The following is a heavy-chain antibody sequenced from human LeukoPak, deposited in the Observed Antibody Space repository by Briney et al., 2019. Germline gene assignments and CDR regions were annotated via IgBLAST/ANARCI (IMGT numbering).Heavy chain of an antibody. CDR1: GFTFSSYG. Sequence: GGSLRLSCAASGFTFSSYGMHWVRQAPGKGLEWVAFIRYDGSNKYYADSVKGRFTISRDNSKNTLYLQMNSLRAEDTAVYYCAKVKLQAGGYYYYMDVWGKGTTVTVSS. CDR3: AKVKLQAGGYYYYMDV. D-gene: IGHD2-15*01. CDR2: IRYDGSNK. J-gene: IGHJ6*03. V-gene: IGHV3-30*02.